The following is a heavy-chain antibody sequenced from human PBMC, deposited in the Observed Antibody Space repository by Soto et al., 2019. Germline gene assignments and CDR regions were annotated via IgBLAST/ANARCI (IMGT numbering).Heavy chain of an antibody. CDR3: AKALGELSPESFDY. Sequence: QVQLVESGGGVVQPGRSLRLSCVASGFTFSSYAMHWVRQAPGKGLEWVAIMSYAGNNQYYAGSVKGRFTISRDNFKNTLYLQMNSLRAEDTAVYYCAKALGELSPESFDYWGQGILVTVSS. CDR2: MSYAGNNQ. V-gene: IGHV3-30*18. J-gene: IGHJ4*02. D-gene: IGHD3-16*02. CDR1: GFTFSSYA.